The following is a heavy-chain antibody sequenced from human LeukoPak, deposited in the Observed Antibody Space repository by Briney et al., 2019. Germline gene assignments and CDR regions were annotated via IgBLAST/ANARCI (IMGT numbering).Heavy chain of an antibody. D-gene: IGHD5-18*01. CDR2: IYYSGST. CDR3: AREVAGIQLFDY. V-gene: IGHV4-59*01. Sequence: SETVSLTCTVSGGSISSYYWSWNRQPPGKGLEWIGTIYYSGSTKNTPSLKSRVTISVDTSKNQFSLKLSSVTAADTAVYYCAREVAGIQLFDYWGQAAMAPVSS. CDR1: GGSISSYY. J-gene: IGHJ4*02.